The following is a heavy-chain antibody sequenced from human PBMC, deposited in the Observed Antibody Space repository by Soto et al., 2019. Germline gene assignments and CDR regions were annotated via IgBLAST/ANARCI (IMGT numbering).Heavy chain of an antibody. D-gene: IGHD2-2*01. V-gene: IGHV3-23*01. CDR2: ISGSGGSP. J-gene: IGHJ4*02. CDR1: GFTFSLDT. Sequence: GGSLRLSCAASGFTFSLDTMSWVRQAPGKGLEWVSAISGSGGSPSYADSVQGRFTISRDNPKNTLYLQMNSLRVEDTAMYYCAKARCSTTNCYVPDYWGQGTLVTVSS. CDR3: AKARCSTTNCYVPDY.